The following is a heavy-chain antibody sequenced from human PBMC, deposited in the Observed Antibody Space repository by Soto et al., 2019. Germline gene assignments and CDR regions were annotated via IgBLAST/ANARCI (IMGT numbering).Heavy chain of an antibody. V-gene: IGHV4-34*01. D-gene: IGHD2-15*01. CDR1: GGSFSGYY. CDR2: INHSGST. CDR3: ARAPIVVVVAAPFDP. J-gene: IGHJ5*02. Sequence: SETLSLTCAVYGGSFSGYYWSWIRQPPGKGLEWIGEINHSGSTNYNPSLKSRVTISVDTSKNQFSLKLSSVTAADTAVYYCARAPIVVVVAAPFDPLGQGTLVTVSS.